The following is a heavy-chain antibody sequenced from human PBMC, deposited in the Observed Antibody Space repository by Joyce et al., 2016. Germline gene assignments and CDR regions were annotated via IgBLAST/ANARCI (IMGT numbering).Heavy chain of an antibody. Sequence: EVQLVQSGAEVKKPGESLKISCKGSGESFANYWIAWVRQMPEKGLELMGRIYPGDSDTRYSPSFQGQVTMSADKSINTAYLQWNSLKASDTAIYYCARQSPRLEQQSGWFDPWGQGTLVTVSS. V-gene: IGHV5-51*01. CDR1: GESFANYW. CDR3: ARQSPRLEQQSGWFDP. J-gene: IGHJ5*02. CDR2: IYPGDSDT. D-gene: IGHD6-13*01.